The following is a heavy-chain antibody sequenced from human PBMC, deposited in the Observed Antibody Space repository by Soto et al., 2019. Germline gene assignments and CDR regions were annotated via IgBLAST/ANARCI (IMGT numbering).Heavy chain of an antibody. Sequence: GASVKVSCKASGYTFTGYYMHWVRQAPGQGLEWMGWINPNSGGTNYAQKFQGWVTMTRDTSISTAYMELSRLRSDDTAVYYCARDYYYDSSGYYFGYYYYGMDVWGQGTTVTVSS. J-gene: IGHJ6*02. V-gene: IGHV1-2*04. CDR1: GYTFTGYY. CDR2: INPNSGGT. D-gene: IGHD3-22*01. CDR3: ARDYYYDSSGYYFGYYYYGMDV.